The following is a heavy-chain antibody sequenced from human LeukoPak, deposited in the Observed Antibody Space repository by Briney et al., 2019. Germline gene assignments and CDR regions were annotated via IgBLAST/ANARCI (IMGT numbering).Heavy chain of an antibody. D-gene: IGHD4-17*01. CDR3: ATVEVYGVDSEYFQH. V-gene: IGHV3-53*01. Sequence: PGGTLRLSCAASGFTVSSNYMSWARQAPGKGLEWVSVIYSGGSTYYADSVKGRFTISRDNSKNTLYLQMNSLRAEDTAVYYCATVEVYGVDSEYFQHWGQGTLVTVSS. CDR1: GFTVSSNY. J-gene: IGHJ1*01. CDR2: IYSGGST.